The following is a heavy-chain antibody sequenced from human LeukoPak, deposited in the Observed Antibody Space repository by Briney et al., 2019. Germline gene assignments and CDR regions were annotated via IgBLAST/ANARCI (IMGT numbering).Heavy chain of an antibody. D-gene: IGHD6-13*01. J-gene: IGHJ4*02. CDR3: ARAFNTRYSSSWYLYYFDY. CDR2: TYYRSKWSN. V-gene: IGHV6-1*01. Sequence: SHTLSLTCAISGDNVSSNSAAWNWIRQSPSRGLEWLGRTYYRSKWSNDYALSVKSRITINPDTSKNRFSLQLNSVTPEDTAVYYCARAFNTRYSSSWYLYYFDYWGQGTLVTVSS. CDR1: GDNVSSNSAA.